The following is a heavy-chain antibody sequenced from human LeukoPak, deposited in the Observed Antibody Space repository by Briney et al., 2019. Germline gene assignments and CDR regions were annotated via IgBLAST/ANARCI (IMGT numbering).Heavy chain of an antibody. Sequence: GGSLRLSCAASGFTFSSYEMNWVRQAPGKGLEWVSYISSSGSTIYYADSVKGRFTISRDNAKNSLYLQMNSLRAEDTALYYCAKGYGSGSYYISYYFDYWGQGTLVTVSS. CDR1: GFTFSSYE. CDR2: ISSSGSTI. CDR3: AKGYGSGSYYISYYFDY. D-gene: IGHD3-10*01. J-gene: IGHJ4*02. V-gene: IGHV3-48*03.